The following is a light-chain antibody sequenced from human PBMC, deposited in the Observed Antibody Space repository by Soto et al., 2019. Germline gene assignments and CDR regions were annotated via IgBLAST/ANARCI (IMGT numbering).Light chain of an antibody. CDR1: QSISKY. V-gene: IGKV3-11*01. CDR2: DTS. Sequence: EIVLTQSPATLSLSPGEGATLSCRASQSISKYLVWYQQKPGQAPRVLIYDTSKRATGIPARFSGTGSGTDFTLTTSSLEPEDFAVYYCQQRSDWPVTFGPGTKVDI. J-gene: IGKJ3*01. CDR3: QQRSDWPVT.